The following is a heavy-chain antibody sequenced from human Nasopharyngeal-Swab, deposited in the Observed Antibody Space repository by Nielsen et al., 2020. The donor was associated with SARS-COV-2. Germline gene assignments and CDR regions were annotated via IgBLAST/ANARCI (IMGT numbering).Heavy chain of an antibody. CDR1: GGSVSSGSYY. J-gene: IGHJ4*02. CDR3: ARGGNWRFDS. V-gene: IGHV4-61*01. CDR2: IYYSGST. D-gene: IGHD5-12*01. Sequence: SETLSLTCTVSGGSVSSGSYYWSWIRQPPGKGLEWIGYIYYSGSTNYNPSLKSRVTISVDKSKNQFSLNLNSVTAADTAVYYCARGGNWRFDSWGQGTLVTVSS.